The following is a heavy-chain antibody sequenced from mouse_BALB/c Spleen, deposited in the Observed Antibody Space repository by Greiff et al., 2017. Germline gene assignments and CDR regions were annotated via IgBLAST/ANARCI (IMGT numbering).Heavy chain of an antibody. J-gene: IGHJ1*01. Sequence: EVQLQQSGAELVRSGASVKLSCTASGFNIKDYYMHWVKQRPEQGLEWIGWIDPENGDTEYAPKFQGKATMTADTSSNTAYLQLSSLTSEDTAVYYCARYRNYYGSSYWYFDVWGAGTTVTVSS. CDR3: ARYRNYYGSSYWYFDV. D-gene: IGHD1-1*01. V-gene: IGHV14-4*02. CDR1: GFNIKDYY. CDR2: IDPENGDT.